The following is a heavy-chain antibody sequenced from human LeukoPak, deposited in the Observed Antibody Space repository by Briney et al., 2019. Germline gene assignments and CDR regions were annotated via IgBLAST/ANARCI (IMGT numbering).Heavy chain of an antibody. CDR2: IRYDGSNK. V-gene: IGHV3-30*02. D-gene: IGHD3-22*01. CDR3: AKADLVITYYFDY. J-gene: IGHJ4*02. CDR1: GFTFSSYG. Sequence: PGGSLRLSCAASGFTFSSYGMHWVRQAPGEGLEWVAFIRYDGSNKYYADSVKGRFTISRDNSKNTLYLQMNSLRAEDTAVYYCAKADLVITYYFDYWGQGTLVTVSS.